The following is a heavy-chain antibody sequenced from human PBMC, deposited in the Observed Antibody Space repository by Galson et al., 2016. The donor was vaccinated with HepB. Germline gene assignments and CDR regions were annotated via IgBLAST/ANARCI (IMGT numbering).Heavy chain of an antibody. V-gene: IGHV3-7*01. D-gene: IGHD3-3*01. CDR1: GFTFSNYW. Sequence: SLRLSCTASGFTFSNYWMAWVRQAPGKGLEWVASIRQDGSEKYYVASVKGRFTISRDNAKNSLYLQMNSLRAEDTAVYYCSDGGVHDAFDVWGQGTMVTVAS. CDR3: SDGGVHDAFDV. CDR2: IRQDGSEK. J-gene: IGHJ3*01.